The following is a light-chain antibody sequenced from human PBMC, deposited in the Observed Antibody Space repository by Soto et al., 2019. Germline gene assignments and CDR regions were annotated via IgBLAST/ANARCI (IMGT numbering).Light chain of an antibody. Sequence: DIQLTQSPSFLSASVGDRITITCRASRDIRGYLAWYQQKPGKAPKVLISAASSLQGGVPSRFSGSGSGTEFTLTISCLQPEDFATYYCQQLSDYPLTFGGGTKVEIK. CDR2: AAS. J-gene: IGKJ4*01. V-gene: IGKV1-9*01. CDR3: QQLSDYPLT. CDR1: RDIRGY.